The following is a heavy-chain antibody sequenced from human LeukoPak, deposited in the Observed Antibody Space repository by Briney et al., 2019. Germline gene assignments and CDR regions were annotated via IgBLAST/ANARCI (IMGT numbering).Heavy chain of an antibody. V-gene: IGHV3-23*01. CDR3: ASGRNHQWLLLY. Sequence: GGSLRLSCAASGFTFTFYAMSWVRQAPGKGPEWVSVISGSGDSTHYADSVKGRFTISRDNSKNTVYLQMNSLRAEDAAVYYCASGRNHQWLLLYWGQGTLVTVSS. CDR2: ISGSGDST. CDR1: GFTFTFYA. J-gene: IGHJ4*02. D-gene: IGHD3-22*01.